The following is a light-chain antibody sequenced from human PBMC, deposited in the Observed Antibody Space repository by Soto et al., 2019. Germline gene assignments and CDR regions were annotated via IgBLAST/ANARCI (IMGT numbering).Light chain of an antibody. CDR2: AAS. Sequence: DIQLTQSPSSLSASVGDRVTITCRASQIISSYLNWYQQKPGKAPKLLIYAASSLQSGVPSRFRGSGSGTDFTLTISSLQPEDFATYYCQQSYSTPLFTFGPGTKVDIK. CDR3: QQSYSTPLFT. V-gene: IGKV1-39*01. J-gene: IGKJ3*01. CDR1: QIISSY.